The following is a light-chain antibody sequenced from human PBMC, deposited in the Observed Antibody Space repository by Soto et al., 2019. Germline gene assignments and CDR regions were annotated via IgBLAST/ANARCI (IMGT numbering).Light chain of an antibody. Sequence: DIQMTQSPSSLSASVGDRVTITCRASQSISAFLNWYQQKAGEAPKLLIYAADSLQSGVPSRFSGRGSGTDFTLTISRLQPEDFAVYYCQQGYSAPFTFGPGTKVDIK. CDR1: QSISAF. CDR3: QQGYSAPFT. V-gene: IGKV1-39*01. J-gene: IGKJ3*01. CDR2: AAD.